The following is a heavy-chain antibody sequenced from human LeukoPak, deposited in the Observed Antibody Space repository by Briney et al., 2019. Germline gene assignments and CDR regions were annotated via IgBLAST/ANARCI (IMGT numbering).Heavy chain of an antibody. D-gene: IGHD3-22*01. CDR3: AKDDPPQIYYDCSGSGVDY. CDR1: GFTFSSYG. J-gene: IGHJ4*02. V-gene: IGHV3-33*06. CDR2: IWYDGSNN. Sequence: GGSLRLSCAASGFTFSSYGMHWVRQAPGKGLEWVAVIWYDGSNNYYADSVKGRFTISRDNSKNALYLQMNSLRAEDTAVYYCAKDDPPQIYYDCSGSGVDYWGQGTLVTVSS.